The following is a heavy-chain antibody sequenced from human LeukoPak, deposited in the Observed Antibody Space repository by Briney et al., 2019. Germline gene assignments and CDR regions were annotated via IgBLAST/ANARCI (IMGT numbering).Heavy chain of an antibody. V-gene: IGHV3-53*01. J-gene: IGHJ4*02. D-gene: IGHD3-22*01. Sequence: GGSVSLFCTVCGLTERSNCMRWVRRAPGEGVEGVSFFYRGCNTYYAVSVNGRFTISRHNCKNPVYAQIENLRAEDTGLDYLVRRAGDYSHPYDYWGQGTLVTVSS. CDR1: GLTERSNC. CDR2: FYRGCNT. CDR3: VRRAGDYSHPYDY.